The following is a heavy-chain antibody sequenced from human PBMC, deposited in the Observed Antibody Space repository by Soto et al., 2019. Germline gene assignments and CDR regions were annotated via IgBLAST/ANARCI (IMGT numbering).Heavy chain of an antibody. V-gene: IGHV4-4*02. CDR1: GASIGTSNW. Sequence: PSETLSLTCAVSGASIGTSNWWSWVRQSPGKGLEWIGYIYYSGNTYYNPSLKSRVTISEDTSKNQFSLKLSSVTAADTAVYYCARATYYYDSSGYSDRVLDYWGQGTLVTVSS. J-gene: IGHJ4*02. CDR3: ARATYYYDSSGYSDRVLDY. CDR2: IYYSGNT. D-gene: IGHD3-22*01.